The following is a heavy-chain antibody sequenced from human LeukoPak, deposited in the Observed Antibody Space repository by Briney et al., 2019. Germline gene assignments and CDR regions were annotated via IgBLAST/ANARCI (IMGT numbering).Heavy chain of an antibody. CDR3: ASTMTTGQYYFDY. D-gene: IGHD4-17*01. V-gene: IGHV3-48*03. CDR2: ISDSGSTR. Sequence: GGSLRLSCVGSGFTFSSYEMNWVRQAPGKGLEWVSYISDSGSTRYYSDSVKGRFTISRDNAKSSLYLQINSLRAEDTAVYYCASTMTTGQYYFDYWGQGTLVTVSS. J-gene: IGHJ4*02. CDR1: GFTFSSYE.